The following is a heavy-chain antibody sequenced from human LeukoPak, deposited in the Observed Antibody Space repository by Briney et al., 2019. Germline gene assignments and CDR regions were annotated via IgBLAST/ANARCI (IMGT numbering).Heavy chain of an antibody. Sequence: GESLKVSCKASGYTFTGYYMHWVRQAPGQGLEGMGWSNPNSGGTNYAQKFEGRVTMTRDTSISTADMELSRLRSDDTAVYYCAKDPWQQLAPGYPPQEGTWFDPWGQGTLVTVSS. CDR2: SNPNSGGT. CDR1: GYTFTGYY. V-gene: IGHV1-2*02. J-gene: IGHJ5*02. D-gene: IGHD6-13*01. CDR3: AKDPWQQLAPGYPPQEGTWFDP.